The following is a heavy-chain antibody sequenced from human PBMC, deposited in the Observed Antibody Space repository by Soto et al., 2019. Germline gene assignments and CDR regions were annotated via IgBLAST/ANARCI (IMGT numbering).Heavy chain of an antibody. CDR1: GFTFSSYA. D-gene: IGHD3-22*01. CDR3: ARPYSSGYYWAY. Sequence: PGGSLRLSCAASGFTFSSYAMHWVRQAPGKGLERVAVISYDGSNKYYADSVKGRFTISRDNSKNTLYLQMNSLRAEDTAVYYCARPYSSGYYWAYWGQGTLVTVSA. V-gene: IGHV3-30-3*01. J-gene: IGHJ4*02. CDR2: ISYDGSNK.